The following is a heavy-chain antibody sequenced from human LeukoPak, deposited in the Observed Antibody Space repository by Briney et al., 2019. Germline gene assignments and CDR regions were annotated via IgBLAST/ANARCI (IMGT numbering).Heavy chain of an antibody. CDR1: GFTFSTYG. D-gene: IGHD3-22*01. V-gene: IGHV3-33*01. CDR3: ARDITSGYLGFDY. J-gene: IGHJ4*02. CDR2: IWDGGSEK. Sequence: PGGSLRLSCAASGFTFSTYGMQWVRQAPGKGLEWVSAIWDGGSEKYYADSVKGRFTISRDNSKNTLYVKMNSLRAEDTAVYDCARDITSGYLGFDYWGQGTLVTVSS.